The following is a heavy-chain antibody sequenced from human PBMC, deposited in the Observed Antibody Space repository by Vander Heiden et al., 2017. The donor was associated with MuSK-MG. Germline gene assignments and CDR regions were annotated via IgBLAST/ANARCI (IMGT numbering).Heavy chain of an antibody. CDR3: ARGRGSYGTPF. Sequence: QVQLQQWGAGLLKPSETLPLTCAVYGGSFRGYYWRWIRQPPGKGLEWIWEINHSGSTNYNPSRKSRVTISVDTSKNQFSRKLSSVTAADTAVYYCARGRGSYGTPFWGQGTLVTVSS. CDR2: INHSGST. V-gene: IGHV4-34*01. J-gene: IGHJ4*02. D-gene: IGHD1-26*01. CDR1: GGSFRGYY.